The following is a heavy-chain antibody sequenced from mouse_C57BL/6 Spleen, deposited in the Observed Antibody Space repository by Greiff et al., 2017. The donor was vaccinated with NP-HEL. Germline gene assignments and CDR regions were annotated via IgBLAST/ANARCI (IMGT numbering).Heavy chain of an antibody. J-gene: IGHJ4*01. Sequence: QVQLQQSGPELVKPGASVKISCKASGYSFTSYYIHWVKQRPGQGLEWIGWIYPGSGNTKYNEKFKGKATLTADTSSSTAYMQLSSLTSEDSAVYYCARSGSNYEFFAMDYWGQGTSVTVSS. D-gene: IGHD2-5*01. CDR2: IYPGSGNT. CDR3: ARSGSNYEFFAMDY. CDR1: GYSFTSYY. V-gene: IGHV1-66*01.